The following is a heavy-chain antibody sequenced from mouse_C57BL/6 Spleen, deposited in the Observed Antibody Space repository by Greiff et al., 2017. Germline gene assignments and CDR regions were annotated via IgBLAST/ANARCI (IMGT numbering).Heavy chain of an antibody. J-gene: IGHJ4*01. V-gene: IGHV1-59*01. CDR1: GYTFTSYW. Sequence: QVQLQQPGAELVRPGTSVKLSCKASGYTFTSYWMHWVKQRPGQGLEWIGVIDPSDSYTTYNQEFKGKATLTVDTSASTAYMQLSSLTSEDSAVYYCARGVYYGNLYYAMDYWGQGTSVTVSS. D-gene: IGHD2-1*01. CDR3: ARGVYYGNLYYAMDY. CDR2: IDPSDSYT.